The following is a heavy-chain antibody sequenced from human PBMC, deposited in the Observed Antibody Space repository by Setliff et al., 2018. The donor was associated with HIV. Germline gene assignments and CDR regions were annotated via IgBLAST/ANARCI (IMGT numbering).Heavy chain of an antibody. CDR2: IIPIFNTA. J-gene: IGHJ6*03. D-gene: IGHD3-10*02. V-gene: IGHV1-69*13. CDR3: ARIVRPSYYYYYYMDV. Sequence: ASVKVSCKASGGTFGSYAISWVRQAPGQGLEWMGGIIPIFNTANYAQKFQGRVTITADESTSTAYMELSSLRSEDTAVYYCARIVRPSYYYYYYMDVWGKGTTVTAP. CDR1: GGTFGSYA.